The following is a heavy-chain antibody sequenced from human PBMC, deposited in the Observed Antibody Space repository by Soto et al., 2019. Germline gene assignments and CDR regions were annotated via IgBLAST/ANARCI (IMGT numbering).Heavy chain of an antibody. V-gene: IGHV3-43*01. Sequence: GGSLRLSCAASGFTFDDYTMHWVRQAPGKGLEWVSLISWDGGSTYYADSVKGRFTISRDNSKNSLYLQMNSLRTEDTALYYCAKDPGIVNSWAFDIWGQGTMVTVSS. CDR1: GFTFDDYT. J-gene: IGHJ3*02. CDR3: AKDPGIVNSWAFDI. CDR2: ISWDGGST. D-gene: IGHD1-26*01.